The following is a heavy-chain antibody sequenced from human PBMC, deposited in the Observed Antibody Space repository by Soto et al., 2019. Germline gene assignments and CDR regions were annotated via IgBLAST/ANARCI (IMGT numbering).Heavy chain of an antibody. V-gene: IGHV3-23*01. D-gene: IGHD6-19*01. Sequence: GGSLRLSCAASGFTFSSYAMSWVRQAPGKGLEWVSAISGSGGSTYYADSVKGRFTISRDNSKNTLYLQMNSLRAEDTAVYYCAKDIYSSAKVRPLDYWGQGTLVTAPQ. CDR1: GFTFSSYA. CDR3: AKDIYSSAKVRPLDY. J-gene: IGHJ4*02. CDR2: ISGSGGST.